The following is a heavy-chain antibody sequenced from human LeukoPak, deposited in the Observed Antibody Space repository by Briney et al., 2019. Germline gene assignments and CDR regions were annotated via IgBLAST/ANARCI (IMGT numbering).Heavy chain of an antibody. V-gene: IGHV1-2*02. CDR2: INPNTGAT. D-gene: IGHD3-10*01. Sequence: ASVKVSCKAPGYRFTDYYIHWLRQAPGQGLEWMGWINPNTGATNYAQKFQGRVTMTRDTSVTTAYMDLSRLRSDDTAVYYCARVIRFGELSANWFDPWGQGTLVTVSS. J-gene: IGHJ5*02. CDR1: GYRFTDYY. CDR3: ARVIRFGELSANWFDP.